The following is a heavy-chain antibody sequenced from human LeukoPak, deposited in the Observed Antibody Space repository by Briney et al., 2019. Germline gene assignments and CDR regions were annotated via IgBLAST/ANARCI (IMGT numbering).Heavy chain of an antibody. D-gene: IGHD1-20*01. CDR1: GFTFSGSS. CDR3: VSHALVTDSDY. V-gene: IGHV3-73*01. CDR2: IRSKADSYAT. Sequence: QPGGSLKLSCAASGFTFSGSSMHWVRQASGKGLEWVGRIRSKADSYATTYAASVKGRFTISRDDSKNTAYLQMDSLKTEDTAAYYCVSHALVTDSDYWGQGALVTVYS. J-gene: IGHJ4*02.